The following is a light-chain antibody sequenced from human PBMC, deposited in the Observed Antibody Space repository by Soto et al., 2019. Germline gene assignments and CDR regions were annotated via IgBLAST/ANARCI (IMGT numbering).Light chain of an antibody. CDR2: LYSDGSH. Sequence: QTVVAQSPSASASLGASVKLTCTLSSGHSNYAIAWHQQQPEKGPRYLMKLYSDGSHDKGDGIPDRFSGSSSGAERYLTISSLQSEDEADYYCQTWGTGIRVFGGGTKLTVL. CDR3: QTWGTGIRV. J-gene: IGLJ3*02. V-gene: IGLV4-69*01. CDR1: SGHSNYA.